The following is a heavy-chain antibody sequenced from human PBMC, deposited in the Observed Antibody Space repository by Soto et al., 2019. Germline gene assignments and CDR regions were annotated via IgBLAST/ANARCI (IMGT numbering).Heavy chain of an antibody. Sequence: EVQLLESGGGLVQPGGSLRLSCAASGFTFSSYAMSWVRQAPGKGLEWVSAISGSGGSTYYADSVKGRFTISRDNSKNTLYLQMNSLRAEDTAIYYCATHYRTAGLSPVDYWGQGTLVTVSS. CDR3: ATHYRTAGLSPVDY. CDR2: ISGSGGST. V-gene: IGHV3-23*01. D-gene: IGHD3-16*01. J-gene: IGHJ4*02. CDR1: GFTFSSYA.